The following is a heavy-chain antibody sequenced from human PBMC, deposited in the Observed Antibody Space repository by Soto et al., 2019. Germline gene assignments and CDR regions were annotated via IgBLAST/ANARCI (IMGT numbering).Heavy chain of an antibody. CDR3: ATMVRGVMFAFDI. V-gene: IGHV1-69*02. CDR2: IIPILGIA. D-gene: IGHD3-10*01. J-gene: IGHJ3*02. CDR1: GGTFSSYT. Sequence: QVQLVQSGAEVKKPGSSVKVSCKASGGTFSSYTISWERQAPGQGLEWMGRIIPILGIANYAQKFQGRVTITADKSTSTAYMELSSLRSEDTAVYYCATMVRGVMFAFDIWGQGTMVTVSS.